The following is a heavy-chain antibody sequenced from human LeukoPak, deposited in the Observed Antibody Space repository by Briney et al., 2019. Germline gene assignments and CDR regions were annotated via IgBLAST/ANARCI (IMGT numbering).Heavy chain of an antibody. J-gene: IGHJ3*02. D-gene: IGHD2-2*01. CDR2: IKSKTDGGTT. Sequence: GGSLRLSCAASGFTFSNAWMSWVRQAPGKGLEWVGRIKSKTDGGTTDYAAPVKGRFTISRDDSKNTLYLQMNSLKTEDTAVYYCTTVYCSSTSCYAGAFDIWGQGTMVTVSS. CDR3: TTVYCSSTSCYAGAFDI. CDR1: GFTFSNAW. V-gene: IGHV3-15*01.